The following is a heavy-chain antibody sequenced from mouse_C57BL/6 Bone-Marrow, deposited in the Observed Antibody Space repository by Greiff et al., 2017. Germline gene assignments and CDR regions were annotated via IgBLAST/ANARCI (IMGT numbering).Heavy chain of an antibody. J-gene: IGHJ3*01. CDR1: GFTFSDYG. Sequence: EVKLMESGGGLVKPGGSLKLSCAASGFTFSDYGMHWVRQAPEKGLEWVAYISSGSSTIYYADTVKGRFTISRDNAKNTLFLQMTSLRSEDTAMYYCAGAGSQAWFAYWGQGTLVTVSA. CDR2: ISSGSSTI. D-gene: IGHD1-1*01. CDR3: AGAGSQAWFAY. V-gene: IGHV5-17*01.